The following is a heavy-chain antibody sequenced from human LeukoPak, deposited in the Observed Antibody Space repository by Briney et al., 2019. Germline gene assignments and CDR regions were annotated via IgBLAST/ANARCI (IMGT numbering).Heavy chain of an antibody. CDR2: ISSSGSYI. CDR3: ARDPVPDGMDV. CDR1: GFTFSSYA. Sequence: GGSLRLSCAASGFTFSSYAMNWVRQAPGKGLEWVSSISSSGSYIYYADSVKGRFTISRDNAKNSLYLQMNSLRAEDTAVYYCARDPVPDGMDVWGQGTTVTVSS. J-gene: IGHJ6*02. V-gene: IGHV3-21*01.